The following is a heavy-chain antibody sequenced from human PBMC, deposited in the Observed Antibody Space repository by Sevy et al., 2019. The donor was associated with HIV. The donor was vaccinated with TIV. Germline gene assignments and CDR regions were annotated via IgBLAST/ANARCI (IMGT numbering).Heavy chain of an antibody. CDR2: IYYSGST. D-gene: IGHD2-15*01. J-gene: IGHJ4*02. CDR1: GGSISSGGYY. CDR3: ARDREVVAAAPGRIFDY. V-gene: IGHV4-31*03. Sequence: SENLSLTCTVSGGSISSGGYYCSWIRQHPGKGLEWIGYIYYSGSTYYNPSLKSRVTISVDTAKNQFSLKLSSVTAADTAMYYCARDREVVAAAPGRIFDYWGQGTLVSVSS.